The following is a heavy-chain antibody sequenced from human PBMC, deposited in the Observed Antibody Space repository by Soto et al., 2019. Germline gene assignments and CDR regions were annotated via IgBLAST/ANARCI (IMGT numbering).Heavy chain of an antibody. Sequence: QVQLVQSEGELRQPGASVTVSCRASGYTFTSYGIIWVRQAPGQGLEWMGYISPHSGATTYAQNLHGRLSLTTDTSTSTAFMDLRSLSSDDTAIYYCVREMWTRSGPQTFFDYWGLGALVTVSS. D-gene: IGHD6-25*01. CDR2: ISPHSGAT. CDR1: GYTFTSYG. V-gene: IGHV1-18*01. J-gene: IGHJ4*02. CDR3: VREMWTRSGPQTFFDY.